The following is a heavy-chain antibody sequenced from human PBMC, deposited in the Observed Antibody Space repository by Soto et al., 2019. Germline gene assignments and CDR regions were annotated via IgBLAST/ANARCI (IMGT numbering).Heavy chain of an antibody. J-gene: IGHJ4*02. D-gene: IGHD4-17*01. Sequence: QVQLVQSGAEVKKPGASVKVSCKASGYTFTSYDINWVRQATGQGLEWMGWMNPNSGNTGYAQKVQGRXTXTXXTSISTAYMALSSLRSEDTAVYYCARTLYGDNVDYWGQGTLVSVSS. V-gene: IGHV1-8*01. CDR1: GYTFTSYD. CDR3: ARTLYGDNVDY. CDR2: MNPNSGNT.